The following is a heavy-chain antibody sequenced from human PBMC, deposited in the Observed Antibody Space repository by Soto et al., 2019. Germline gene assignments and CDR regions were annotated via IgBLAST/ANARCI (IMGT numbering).Heavy chain of an antibody. D-gene: IGHD2-15*01. CDR3: AYLPCSGGSCYCFSFAGIDV. CDR1: GFSLSTSGVG. CDR2: IYWDDDK. Sequence: QITLKESGPTLVKPTQTLTLTCTFSGFSLSTSGVGVAWIRQPPGKALEWLALIYWDDDKRYRPSLESRLTIPTHTSKPQVVLTVTNMDSVATATYYCAYLPCSGGSCYCFSFAGIDVWGPGATVTVSS. J-gene: IGHJ6*02. V-gene: IGHV2-5*02.